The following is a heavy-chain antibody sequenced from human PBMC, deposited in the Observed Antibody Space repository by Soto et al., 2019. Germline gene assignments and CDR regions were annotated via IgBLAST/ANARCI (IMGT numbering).Heavy chain of an antibody. CDR1: GYTFTSYG. J-gene: IGHJ6*02. CDR2: ISRNSGST. Sequence: ASVKVSCKASGYTFTSYGISWVRQAPGQGLEWMGRISRNSGSTSYAQKFQGRVTMTRDTSTSTVYMELSSLRSEDTAVYYCARKGNCSGGSCYYYGMDVWGQGTTVTVSS. D-gene: IGHD2-15*01. CDR3: ARKGNCSGGSCYYYGMDV. V-gene: IGHV1-18*01.